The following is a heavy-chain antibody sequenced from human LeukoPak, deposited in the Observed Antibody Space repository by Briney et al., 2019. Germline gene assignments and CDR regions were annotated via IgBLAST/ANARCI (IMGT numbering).Heavy chain of an antibody. V-gene: IGHV1-18*01. CDR3: AKVAGYRMDY. D-gene: IGHD5-12*01. CDR1: GYTFATYG. J-gene: IGHJ4*02. CDR2: ISANTGKT. Sequence: ASVKVSCKASGYTFATYGFCRVRQAPGHGLEWMGWISANTGKTDYAQKFQGRVTMTTDTSTSTAYMELRSLRPDDTAVYYCAKVAGYRMDYWGQGALLAVSS.